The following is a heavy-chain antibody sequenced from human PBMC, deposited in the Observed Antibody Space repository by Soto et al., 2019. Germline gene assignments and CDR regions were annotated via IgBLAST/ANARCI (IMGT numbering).Heavy chain of an antibody. D-gene: IGHD5-12*01. CDR3: ARDSVGSGYD. Sequence: ASVKVSCKASSYTFTSYGISWVRQAPGQGLEWMGWISAYNGNTNYAQKLQGRVTMTTATSKNHFSLELRSVTAADTAVYYCARDSVGSGYDWGQGTLVTVSS. V-gene: IGHV1-18*01. CDR1: SYTFTSYG. CDR2: ISAYNGNT. J-gene: IGHJ4*02.